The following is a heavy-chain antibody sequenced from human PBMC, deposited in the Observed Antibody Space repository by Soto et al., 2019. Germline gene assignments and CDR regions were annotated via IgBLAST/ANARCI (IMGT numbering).Heavy chain of an antibody. D-gene: IGHD6-6*01. Sequence: SETLSLTCNASGGSITSSGSAWGWIRQSPGKGLEWIGTIDYSGNIYYIPSLKSRITISVDTSKNQISLKLSSVTAADTAVYYCARLKQSIAARPVAFDIWGQGTMVTVAS. V-gene: IGHV4-39*01. CDR2: IDYSGNI. J-gene: IGHJ3*02. CDR3: ARLKQSIAARPVAFDI. CDR1: GGSITSSGSA.